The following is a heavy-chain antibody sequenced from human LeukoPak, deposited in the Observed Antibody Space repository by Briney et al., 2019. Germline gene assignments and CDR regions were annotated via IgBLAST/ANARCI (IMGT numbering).Heavy chain of an antibody. CDR2: INPNSGGT. J-gene: IGHJ5*02. D-gene: IGHD2-8*01. V-gene: IGHV1-2*02. CDR3: ARDFGRGHWVIVLINWFDP. CDR1: GYTFTGYY. Sequence: ASVTVSCKASGYTFTGYYMHWVRQAPGQGLEWMGWINPNSGGTNYAQKFQGRVTMTRDTSISTAYMELSRLRSDDTAVYYCARDFGRGHWVIVLINWFDPWGQGTLVTVSS.